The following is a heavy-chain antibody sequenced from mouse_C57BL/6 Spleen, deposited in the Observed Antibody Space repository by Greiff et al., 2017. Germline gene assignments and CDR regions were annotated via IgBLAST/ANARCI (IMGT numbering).Heavy chain of an antibody. CDR2: INPGSGGT. Sequence: QVQLKQSGAELVRPGTSVKVSCKASGYAFTNYLIEWVKQRPGQGLEWIGVINPGSGGTNYNEKFKGKATLTADKSSSTAYMQLSSLTSEDSAVYFCARKGLRERDYYFDYWGQGTTLTVSS. D-gene: IGHD1-1*01. V-gene: IGHV1-54*01. J-gene: IGHJ2*01. CDR1: GYAFTNYL. CDR3: ARKGLRERDYYFDY.